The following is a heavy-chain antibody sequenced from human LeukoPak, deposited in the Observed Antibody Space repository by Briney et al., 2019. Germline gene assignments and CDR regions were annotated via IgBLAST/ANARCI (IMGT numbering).Heavy chain of an antibody. CDR3: ARSSHYYDAFDI. J-gene: IGHJ3*02. CDR1: GYTFTGYY. V-gene: IGHV1-2*02. Sequence: GPSVNVSCQPSGYTFTGYYMHWVRQAPGQGREWMGWINPNSGGTNYAQKFQGRVTMTRDTSISTAYMELSRLRSDDTAVYYCARSSHYYDAFDIWGQGAMVTFSS. D-gene: IGHD3-10*01. CDR2: INPNSGGT.